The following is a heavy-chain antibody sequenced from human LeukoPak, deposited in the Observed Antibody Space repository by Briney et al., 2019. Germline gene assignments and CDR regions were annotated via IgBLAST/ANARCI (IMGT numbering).Heavy chain of an antibody. Sequence: GGSLRLSCAASGFTFDDYAMHWVRQAPGKGLEWVSGISWNSGSIGYADSVKGRFTISRDNAKNSLYLQMNSLRAEDTALYYCAKAEYWGVTFFDYWGQGTLVTVSS. CDR3: AKAEYWGVTFFDY. CDR2: ISWNSGSI. J-gene: IGHJ4*02. CDR1: GFTFDDYA. V-gene: IGHV3-9*01. D-gene: IGHD3-10*01.